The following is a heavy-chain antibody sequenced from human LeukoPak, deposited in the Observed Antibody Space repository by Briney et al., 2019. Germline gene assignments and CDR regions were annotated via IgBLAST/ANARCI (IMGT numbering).Heavy chain of an antibody. CDR1: GGSISSSSYY. CDR2: INHSGST. Sequence: SETLSLTCTVSGGSISSSSYYWSWIRQPPGKGLEWIGEINHSGSTNYNPSLKSRVTISVDTSKNQFSLKLSSVTAADTAVYYCARRRIQLWSTYYYYGMDVWGQGTTVTVSS. V-gene: IGHV4-39*07. J-gene: IGHJ6*02. D-gene: IGHD5-18*01. CDR3: ARRRIQLWSTYYYYGMDV.